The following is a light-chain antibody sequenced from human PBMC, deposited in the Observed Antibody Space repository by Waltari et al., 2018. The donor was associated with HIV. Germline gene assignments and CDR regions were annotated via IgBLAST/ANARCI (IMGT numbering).Light chain of an antibody. Sequence: EIVLTQSPATLSLPPGERATLSCRASQSVGSYLGWYQQKPGQAPRLLIYDASNRATVIPARFSGSGSGTDFTLTISSLEPEDFAVYYCQQRSDWPPTFGQGTKVEIK. CDR1: QSVGSY. V-gene: IGKV3-11*01. CDR2: DAS. CDR3: QQRSDWPPT. J-gene: IGKJ1*01.